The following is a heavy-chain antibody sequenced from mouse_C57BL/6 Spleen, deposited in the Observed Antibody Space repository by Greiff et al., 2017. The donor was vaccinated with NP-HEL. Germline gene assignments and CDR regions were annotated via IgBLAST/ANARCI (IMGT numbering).Heavy chain of an antibody. D-gene: IGHD2-2*01. CDR1: GYAFSSSW. CDR2: IYPGDGDT. J-gene: IGHJ4*01. Sequence: VQLQQSGPELVKPGASVKISCKASGYAFSSSWMNWVKQRPGKGLEWIGRIYPGDGDTNYNGKFKGKATLTADKSSSTAYMQLSSLTSEDSAVYFCQGYDGDYYAMDYWGQGTSVTVSS. V-gene: IGHV1-82*01. CDR3: QGYDGDYYAMDY.